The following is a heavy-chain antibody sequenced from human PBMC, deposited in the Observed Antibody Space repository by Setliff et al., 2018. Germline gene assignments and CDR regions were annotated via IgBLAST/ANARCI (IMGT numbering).Heavy chain of an antibody. CDR1: GFTFGDFA. J-gene: IGHJ4*02. CDR2: IGGRGIST. CDR3: TAYRDSSDSHFDY. V-gene: IGHV3-23*01. D-gene: IGHD3-22*01. Sequence: GGSLRLSCAASGFTFGDFAMTWVRQAPGKGLEWVSGIGGRGISTYYADSVRGRFIISRDNSENTLYLQMNSLRAEDTGVYYCTAYRDSSDSHFDYWGQGTLVTVSS.